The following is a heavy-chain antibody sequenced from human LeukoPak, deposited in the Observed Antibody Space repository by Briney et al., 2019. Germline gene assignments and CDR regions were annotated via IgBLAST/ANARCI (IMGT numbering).Heavy chain of an antibody. CDR1: GGTFSSYA. CDR2: IIPIFGTA. J-gene: IGHJ4*02. CDR3: ARDSAVTKSGY. D-gene: IGHD4-17*01. Sequence: GASVKVSCKASGGTFSSYAISWVRQAPGQGLEWMGGIIPIFGTANYAQKFQGRVTITADESTSTAYMELSSLRSEHTSVYYCARDSAVTKSGYWGQGTLVTVSS. V-gene: IGHV1-69*13.